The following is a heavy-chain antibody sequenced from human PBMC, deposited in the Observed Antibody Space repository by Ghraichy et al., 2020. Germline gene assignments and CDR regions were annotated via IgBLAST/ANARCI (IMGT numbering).Heavy chain of an antibody. CDR3: GRLTFGGVSVIAYRLIDY. CDR2: ISGSGGST. D-gene: IGHD3-16*02. V-gene: IGHV3-23*01. Sequence: GSLRLSCAASGFTFRSYAMSWVRQAPGKGLEWVAVISGSGGSTYYADSVKGRFTISRDNSKNTLYLQMNSLRAEDTAVYYCGRLTFGGVSVIAYRLIDYWGQGTLVTVPS. CDR1: GFTFRSYA. J-gene: IGHJ4*02.